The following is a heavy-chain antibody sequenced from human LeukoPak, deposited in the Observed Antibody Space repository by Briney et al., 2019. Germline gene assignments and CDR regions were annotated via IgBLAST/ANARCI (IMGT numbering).Heavy chain of an antibody. CDR3: AREVGYGSGSYDTDAFDI. CDR2: IYYIGST. CDR1: GGSISSYY. D-gene: IGHD3-10*01. J-gene: IGHJ3*02. V-gene: IGHV4-59*01. Sequence: SETLSLTCTVSGGSISSYYWNWIRQPPGKGLEWIGYIYYIGSTNYNPSLKSRVTISVDTSKNQFSLKLSSVTAADTAVYYCAREVGYGSGSYDTDAFDIWGQGTMVTVSS.